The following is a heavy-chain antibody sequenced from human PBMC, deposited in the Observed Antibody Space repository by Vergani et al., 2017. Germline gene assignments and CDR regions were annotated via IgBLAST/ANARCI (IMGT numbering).Heavy chain of an antibody. CDR1: GFTFSSYA. CDR2: INYSGST. V-gene: IGHV4-39*01. CDR3: ARHVTYYYGSGSPVYFDY. J-gene: IGHJ4*02. Sequence: VQLLESGGGLVQPGGSLRLSCAASGFTFSSYAMSWVRQAPGKGLEWIGSINYSGSTYYNPSLKSRVTISVDTSKNQFSLKLSSVTAVDTAVYYCARHVTYYYGSGSPVYFDYWGQGTLVTVSS. D-gene: IGHD3-10*01.